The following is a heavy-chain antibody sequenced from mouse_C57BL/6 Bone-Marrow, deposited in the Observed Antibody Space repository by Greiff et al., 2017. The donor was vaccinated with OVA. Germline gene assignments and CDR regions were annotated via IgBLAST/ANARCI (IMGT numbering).Heavy chain of an antibody. J-gene: IGHJ1*03. Sequence: EVQLQESGGGLVQPGGSLKLSCAASGFTFSDYYMYWVRQTPEKRLEWVAYISNGGGSTYYPDTVKGRFTISRDNAKNTLYLQMSRLKSEDTAMYYCARQMGGGSNPYWYFDVWGTGTTVTVSS. CDR2: ISNGGGST. CDR1: GFTFSDYY. CDR3: ARQMGGGSNPYWYFDV. D-gene: IGHD2-5*01. V-gene: IGHV5-12*01.